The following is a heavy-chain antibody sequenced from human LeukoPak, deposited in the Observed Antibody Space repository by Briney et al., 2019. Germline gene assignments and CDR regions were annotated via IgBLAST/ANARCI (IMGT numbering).Heavy chain of an antibody. CDR2: IYHSGNT. V-gene: IGHV4-38-2*01. J-gene: IGHJ4*02. CDR3: ARQSTSSWYDY. CDR1: GYSISSGYC. D-gene: IGHD6-13*01. Sequence: SETLSLTCAVSGYSISSGYCWGWIRQPPGKGLEWIGSIYHSGNTYYNPSLKSRVTISVDTSKNQFSLKLSSVTAADTAVYYCARQSTSSWYDYWGQGTLVTVSS.